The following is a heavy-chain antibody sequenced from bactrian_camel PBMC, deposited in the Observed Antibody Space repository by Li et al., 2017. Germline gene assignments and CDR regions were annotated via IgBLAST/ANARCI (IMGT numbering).Heavy chain of an antibody. J-gene: IGHJ4*01. CDR2: ITRNGHT. CDR1: GATWNIYS. D-gene: IGHD5*01. Sequence: HVQLVESGGGSVQVGGSLRVSCTASGATWNIYSMGWFRQAPGEERVLVASITRNGHTCTADSVKGRFFISLDSAKTTLTLQMNSLQTEDTAVYTCAAGITSRHNVGYCFPDKYYGQGTQVTVS. V-gene: IGHV3S57*01.